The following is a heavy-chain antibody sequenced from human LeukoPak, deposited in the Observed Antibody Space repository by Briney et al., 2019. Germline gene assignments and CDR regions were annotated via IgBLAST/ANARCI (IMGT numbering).Heavy chain of an antibody. CDR2: ISSSGSGDNT. J-gene: IGHJ2*01. V-gene: IGHV3-23*01. D-gene: IGHD1-26*01. Sequence: GRSLRLSCAASGFTFDDYAMSWARQAPGKGLEWVSGISSSGSGDNTYYADSVKGRFTISRDSSKNTLFLHMNTLRAEDTAIYYCAKDRTVGASYWYFDLWGRGTLVTVSS. CDR3: AKDRTVGASYWYFDL. CDR1: GFTFDDYA.